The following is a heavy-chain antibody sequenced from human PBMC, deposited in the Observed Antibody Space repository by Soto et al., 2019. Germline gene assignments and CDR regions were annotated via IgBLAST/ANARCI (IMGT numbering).Heavy chain of an antibody. J-gene: IGHJ4*02. CDR3: AKGDWDYIAGHFDY. Sequence: GGSLRLSCAASGFTFTSCAMSWVRQAPGKGLEWVSAISGTAGNTHHADSVKGRFTISRDISKNTLYLQMNSLRAEDTAVYYCAKGDWDYIAGHFDYWGQGTLVTVAS. D-gene: IGHD1-7*01. CDR2: ISGTAGNT. V-gene: IGHV3-23*01. CDR1: GFTFTSCA.